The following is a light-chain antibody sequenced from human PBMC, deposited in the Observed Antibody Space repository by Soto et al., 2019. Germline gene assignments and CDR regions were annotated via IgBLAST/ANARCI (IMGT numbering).Light chain of an antibody. CDR3: QQYNSYWT. CDR1: QGISSY. J-gene: IGKJ1*01. CDR2: AAS. V-gene: IGKV1-9*01. Sequence: DIQLTQSPSFLSASVGDRVTITCRASQGISSYLAWYQQKPGKAPKLLIYAASTLQYGVPSRFSGSGSGTDFTLTINSLQPDDFATYYCQQYNSYWTFGQGTKVDIK.